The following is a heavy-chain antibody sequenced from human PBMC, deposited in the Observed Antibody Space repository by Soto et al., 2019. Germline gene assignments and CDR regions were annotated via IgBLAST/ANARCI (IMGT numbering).Heavy chain of an antibody. V-gene: IGHV3-23*01. CDR3: AKDRPCFYRGHYYYDAFDM. D-gene: IGHD3-22*01. CDR1: GITFSSYA. CDR2: ISGSGGTT. J-gene: IGHJ3*02. Sequence: GGSLRLSWAASGITFSSYAMSWVRQAPGKGLEWVSTISGSGGTTYYADSVKGRFTISRDDSKNTLYLQMTSLRAEDTAVYYCAKDRPCFYRGHYYYDAFDMWGQGTMVTV.